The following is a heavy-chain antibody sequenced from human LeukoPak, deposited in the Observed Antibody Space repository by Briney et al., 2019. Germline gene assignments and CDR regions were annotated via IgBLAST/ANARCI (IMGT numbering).Heavy chain of an antibody. CDR3: ARALCGYSYGYDY. Sequence: SGPALVKHTQTHTLTCTFSGFSLSTSGMCVSWIRQPPGNALEWLARIDWDDDKYHSTSLKTRLTISKDTAKNQVVLTMTNMDPVDTATYYCARALCGYSYGYDYWGQGTLVTVSS. J-gene: IGHJ4*02. CDR1: GFSLSTSGMC. D-gene: IGHD5-18*01. V-gene: IGHV2-70*11. CDR2: IDWDDDK.